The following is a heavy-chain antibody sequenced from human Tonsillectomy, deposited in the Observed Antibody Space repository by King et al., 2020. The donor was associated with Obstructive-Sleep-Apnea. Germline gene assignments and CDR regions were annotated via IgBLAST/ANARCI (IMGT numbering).Heavy chain of an antibody. CDR3: ARAPFIWTDYEQSWYFDL. CDR1: GFTVSNNY. J-gene: IGHJ2*01. V-gene: IGHV3-66*01. D-gene: IGHD3/OR15-3a*01. Sequence: VQLVESGGGLVQPGGSLRLPCAASGFTVSNNYMSWVRLAPGKGLEWVSVFYAGGSTYYADSVKGRFTISRDTSKNTLYLQMNSLIAEDTAVYYCARAPFIWTDYEQSWYFDLWGRGTLVSVSP. CDR2: FYAGGST.